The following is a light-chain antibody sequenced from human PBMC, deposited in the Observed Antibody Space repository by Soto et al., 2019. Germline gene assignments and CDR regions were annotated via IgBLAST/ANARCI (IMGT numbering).Light chain of an antibody. Sequence: QSVLTQPASVSGSPGQWITISCTGTSSDVGGYNYVSWYQHHPGKSPKLMIYDVSNRPSGVSNRFSGSKSGNTASLTISGLQAEDEADYYCSSYTSSSTVVFGGGTKVPVL. CDR3: SSYTSSSTVV. J-gene: IGLJ2*01. CDR1: SSDVGGYNY. V-gene: IGLV2-14*03. CDR2: DVS.